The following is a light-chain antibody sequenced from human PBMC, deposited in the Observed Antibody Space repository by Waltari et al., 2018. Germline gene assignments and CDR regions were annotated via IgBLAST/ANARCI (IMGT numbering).Light chain of an antibody. CDR3: QHHVRLPAT. J-gene: IGKJ1*01. CDR1: QNIGNY. V-gene: IGKV3-20*01. Sequence: IVLTQSPGTLSLSPGGSATLPCRASQNIGNYLAWYQQKPGQAPRLLIYGASSRAAGIPDRFSGSGSGADFSLTISRLEPEDFAVYYCQHHVRLPATFGQGTKV. CDR2: GAS.